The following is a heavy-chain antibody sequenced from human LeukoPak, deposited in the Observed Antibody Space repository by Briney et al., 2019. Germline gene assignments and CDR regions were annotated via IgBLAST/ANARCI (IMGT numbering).Heavy chain of an antibody. D-gene: IGHD1-1*01. J-gene: IGHJ4*02. CDR2: VSYSGRT. V-gene: IGHV4-59*08. CDR3: ARHERGAENLDY. Sequence: SETLSLTCTLSGASISNYYWSWIREPPGKGLECIGYVSYSGRTNHSPSLKSRVTISADTSKNQFSLKLTSVTVADTAVYYCARHERGAENLDYWGQGTLVTVSS. CDR1: GASISNYY.